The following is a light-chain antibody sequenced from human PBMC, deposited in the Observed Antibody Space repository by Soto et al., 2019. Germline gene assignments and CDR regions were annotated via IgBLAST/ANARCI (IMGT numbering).Light chain of an antibody. CDR1: QSISSS. J-gene: IGKJ1*01. CDR3: QQYNSWPRT. V-gene: IGKV3-15*01. CDR2: GAS. Sequence: EILMTQSPATLSVSPGEGVTLSCRASQSISSSLAWYQQKPGQTPRLLIYGASTRATDIPTRFSGSGSGTEFTLTITSLQSEDFAVYHCQQYNSWPRTFGQGTKVEIK.